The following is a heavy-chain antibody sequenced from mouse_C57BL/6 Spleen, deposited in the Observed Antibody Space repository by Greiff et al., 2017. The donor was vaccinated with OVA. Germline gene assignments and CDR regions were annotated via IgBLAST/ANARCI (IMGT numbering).Heavy chain of an antibody. CDR2: ISSGSSTI. Sequence: EVQVVESGGGLVKPGGSLKLSCAASGFTFSDYGMHWVRQAPEKGLEWVAYISSGSSTIYYADTVKGRFTISRDNAKNTLFLQMTSLRSEDTAMYYCASYGSSYVGAMDYWGQGTSVTVSS. V-gene: IGHV5-17*01. CDR1: GFTFSDYG. D-gene: IGHD1-1*01. J-gene: IGHJ4*01. CDR3: ASYGSSYVGAMDY.